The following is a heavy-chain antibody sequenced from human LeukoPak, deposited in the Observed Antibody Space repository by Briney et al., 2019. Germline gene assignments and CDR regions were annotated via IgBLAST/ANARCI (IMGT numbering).Heavy chain of an antibody. CDR1: GGSFSGYY. D-gene: IGHD3-16*02. CDR3: ARARYGASLDY. V-gene: IGHV4-34*01. Sequence: PSETLSLTCAVYGGSFSGYYWSWIRQPPGKGLEWIGEINHSGSTNYNPSLKSRVTISVDTSKNQFSLKLSSVTAADTAVYYCARARYGASLDYWGQGTLVTVSS. CDR2: INHSGST. J-gene: IGHJ4*02.